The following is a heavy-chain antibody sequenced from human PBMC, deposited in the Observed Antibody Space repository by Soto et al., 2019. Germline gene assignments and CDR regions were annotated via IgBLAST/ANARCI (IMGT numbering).Heavy chain of an antibody. CDR1: GGSISSSSYF. J-gene: IGHJ4*02. V-gene: IGHV4-39*01. Sequence: SETLSLTCSVSGGSISSSSYFWGWIRQPPGKALEWIGHVYYSGSTYNNPSLKSRVTIFVDTSKNFFSLNLTSLTAADTAVYYCAAIAVAASGYFDSWGQGSPVTVSS. D-gene: IGHD6-19*01. CDR2: VYYSGST. CDR3: AAIAVAASGYFDS.